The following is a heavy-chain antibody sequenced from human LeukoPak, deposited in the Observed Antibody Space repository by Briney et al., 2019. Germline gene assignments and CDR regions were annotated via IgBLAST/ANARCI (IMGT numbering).Heavy chain of an antibody. V-gene: IGHV4-38-2*01. Sequence: KTSETLSLTCAVSGYSISSGYYWGWIRQPPGKGLEWIGSIYHSGSTYYNPSLKSRVTISVDTSKNQFSLKLSSVTAADTAVYHCARHGYSSSWDWFDPWGQGTLVTVSS. CDR3: ARHGYSSSWDWFDP. CDR2: IYHSGST. J-gene: IGHJ5*02. CDR1: GYSISSGYY. D-gene: IGHD6-13*01.